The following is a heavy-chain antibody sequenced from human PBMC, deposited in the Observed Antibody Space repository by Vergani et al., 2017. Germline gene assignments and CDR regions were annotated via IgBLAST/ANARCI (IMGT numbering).Heavy chain of an antibody. V-gene: IGHV3-48*01. Sequence: EVQLLESGGGLVQPGGSLRLSCAASGFTFSSYSMNWVRQAPGKGLEWVSYISSSSSTIYYADSVKGRFTISRDNAKNSLYLQMNSLRAEDTAVYYCARVEYFDLWGRGTLVTVSS. CDR2: ISSSSSTI. CDR3: ARVEYFDL. J-gene: IGHJ2*01. CDR1: GFTFSSYS.